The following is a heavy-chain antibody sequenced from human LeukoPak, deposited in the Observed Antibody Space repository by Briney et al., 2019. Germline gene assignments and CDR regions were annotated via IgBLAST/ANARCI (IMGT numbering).Heavy chain of an antibody. CDR2: TNEDGSEK. Sequence: GGSLRLSCVASGFIFNNYWMAWVRQAPGKGLEWVANTNEDGSEKYYVDSVKGRFTISRDNSKDTLYLQMNSLRAEDTAVYYCARNENSGWGYFDYWGQGTLVTVSS. J-gene: IGHJ4*02. CDR3: ARNENSGWGYFDY. V-gene: IGHV3-7*03. CDR1: GFIFNNYW. D-gene: IGHD5-12*01.